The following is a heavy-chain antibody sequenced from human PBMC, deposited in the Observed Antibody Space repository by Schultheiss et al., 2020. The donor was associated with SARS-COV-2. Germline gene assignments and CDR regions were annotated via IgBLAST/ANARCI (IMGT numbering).Heavy chain of an antibody. CDR1: GYTFTSYD. Sequence: ASVKVSCKASGYTFTSYDINWLRQAPGQGLEWMGRINPNYFATNYAQKFQGRVTMTRDTSTSTAYMELTSLTSDDTAVYYCARAYIAVAAAGYYYGMDVWGQGTTVTVSS. CDR3: ARAYIAVAAAGYYYGMDV. D-gene: IGHD6-19*01. CDR2: INPNYFAT. V-gene: IGHV1-2*06. J-gene: IGHJ6*02.